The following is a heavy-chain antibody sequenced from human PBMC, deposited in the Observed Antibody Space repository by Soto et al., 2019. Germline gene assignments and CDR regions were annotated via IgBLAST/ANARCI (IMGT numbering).Heavy chain of an antibody. J-gene: IGHJ4*02. CDR2: IYYSGST. Sequence: SETLSLACTVSGGSISSSSYYWGWILQPPGKGLEWIGSIYYSGSTHYNPSLKSRVTTSVDTSKNQFSLKLSSVTAADTAVYYCARHAIKQWLKIDYWGQGTLVTVSS. D-gene: IGHD6-19*01. CDR3: ARHAIKQWLKIDY. V-gene: IGHV4-39*01. CDR1: GGSISSSSYY.